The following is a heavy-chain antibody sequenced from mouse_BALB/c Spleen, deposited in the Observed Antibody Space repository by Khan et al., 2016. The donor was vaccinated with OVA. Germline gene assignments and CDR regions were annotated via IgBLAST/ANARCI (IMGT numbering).Heavy chain of an antibody. D-gene: IGHD4-1*01. CDR3: ARDYWDVFAY. CDR1: GFNIKDTY. J-gene: IGHJ3*01. Sequence: VQLQQSGADLVKPGASVKLSCTASGFNIKDTYMHWVKRRPEQGLVWIGRIDPANGNTNYDPKFQGKATITADTSSNTAYLQLSSLTSEDAAVYYCARDYWDVFAYWGQGTLVTVAA. V-gene: IGHV14-3*02. CDR2: IDPANGNT.